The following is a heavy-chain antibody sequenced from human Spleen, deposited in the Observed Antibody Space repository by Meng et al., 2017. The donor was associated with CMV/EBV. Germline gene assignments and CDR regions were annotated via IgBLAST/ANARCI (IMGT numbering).Heavy chain of an antibody. J-gene: IGHJ4*02. CDR1: FINYD. D-gene: IGHD2-15*01. CDR3: ARAPRYCSPTSCRNHYFDS. CDR2: MNPKSGNT. V-gene: IGHV1-8*01. Sequence: FINYDILWVRQASGQGLEWLGRMNPKSGNTAYTQKFQDRVTFTRNTSISTAYMELSSLRSEDRAIYYCARAPRYCSPTSCRNHYFDSWGQGTLVTVSS.